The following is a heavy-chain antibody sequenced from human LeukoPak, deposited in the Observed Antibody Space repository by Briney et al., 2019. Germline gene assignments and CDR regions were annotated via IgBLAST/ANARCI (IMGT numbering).Heavy chain of an antibody. CDR1: GITVSNNY. Sequence: PGGSLRLSCAASGITVSNNYIAWVRQAPGKGLEWVSVIYPGGTTYYPDSVKGRFTSSRDNSKNTLYLQMTSLRAEDTAVYYCARSIQLDPWGAFDIWGQGTMVTVSS. J-gene: IGHJ3*02. CDR2: IYPGGTT. D-gene: IGHD1-1*01. CDR3: ARSIQLDPWGAFDI. V-gene: IGHV3-53*01.